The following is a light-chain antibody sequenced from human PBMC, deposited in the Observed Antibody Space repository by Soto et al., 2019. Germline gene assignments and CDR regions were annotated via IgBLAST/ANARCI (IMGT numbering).Light chain of an antibody. CDR2: GAS. CDR1: QNIGNK. Sequence: IVMTPSPGTLSVSPVERATLSCRASQNIGNKVGWYQQKPGQAPRLLIYGASTRATGIPVRFSGSGSGTEFTLTITSLQSEDFAVYYCQHYSDWQPWTFGPGTKVDI. CDR3: QHYSDWQPWT. V-gene: IGKV3-15*01. J-gene: IGKJ1*01.